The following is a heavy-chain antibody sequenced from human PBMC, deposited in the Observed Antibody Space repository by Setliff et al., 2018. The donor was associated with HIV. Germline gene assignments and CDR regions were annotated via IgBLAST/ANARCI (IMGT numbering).Heavy chain of an antibody. CDR3: ATNFLYDILTGYFPYQFDQ. CDR1: GFTVNSYW. V-gene: IGHV3-7*01. Sequence: PGGSLRLSCAASGFTVNSYWMSWIRQAPGKGLEWVASIKQDGSEKYFVDFVKGRFTISRDNAKDSMFLQMNSLRGEDTAVYYCATNFLYDILTGYFPYQFDQWGQGTLVTVS. CDR2: IKQDGSEK. J-gene: IGHJ4*02. D-gene: IGHD3-9*01.